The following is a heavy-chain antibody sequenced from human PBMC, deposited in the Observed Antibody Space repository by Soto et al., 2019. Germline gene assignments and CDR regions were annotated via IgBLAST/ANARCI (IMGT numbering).Heavy chain of an antibody. V-gene: IGHV1-18*01. CDR3: ARPYCITTSCYDGVYFFDY. D-gene: IGHD2-2*01. Sequence: ASVKVSCKASGYSFSYYGINWVRQAPGQGLEWMGWINTKTGHRNYAQKFEDRLTMTTATSTNTVYMELKRLRSDDTAVYYCARPYCITTSCYDGVYFFDYWGQ. CDR2: INTKTGHR. CDR1: GYSFSYYG. J-gene: IGHJ4*01.